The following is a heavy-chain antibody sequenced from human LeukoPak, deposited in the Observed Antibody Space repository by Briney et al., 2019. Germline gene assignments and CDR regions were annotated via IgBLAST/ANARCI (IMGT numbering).Heavy chain of an antibody. Sequence: GGSLRLSCAASGFTFSTYWMQWVRQAPGKGLVWVSHINSDGSSTTYADSVKGRFTTSRDNAKNTLYLQMNSLRAEDAAVYYCVRDNYGVDYWGQGTLVTGSS. CDR3: VRDNYGVDY. D-gene: IGHD3-16*01. CDR1: GFTFSTYW. V-gene: IGHV3-74*03. CDR2: INSDGSST. J-gene: IGHJ4*02.